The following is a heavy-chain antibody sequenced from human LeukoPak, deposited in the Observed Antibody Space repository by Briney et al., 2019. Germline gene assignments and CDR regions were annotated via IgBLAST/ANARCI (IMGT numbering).Heavy chain of an antibody. CDR2: INKDGSDK. D-gene: IGHD4-23*01. V-gene: IGHV3-7*01. Sequence: GGSLRLSCAASGFTFNMHWMTWVRQAPGKGLESVAYINKDGSDKYYVDSVKGRFTVSRDNAKNSLYLQMSSLRAEDTAVYYCARDAGYGGNSDYWGQGTLVTVSS. CDR1: GFTFNMHW. J-gene: IGHJ4*02. CDR3: ARDAGYGGNSDY.